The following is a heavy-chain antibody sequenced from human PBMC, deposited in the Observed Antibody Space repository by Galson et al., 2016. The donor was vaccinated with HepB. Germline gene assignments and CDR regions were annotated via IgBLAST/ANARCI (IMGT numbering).Heavy chain of an antibody. D-gene: IGHD3-10*01. Sequence: SVKVSCKASGYTFTNYGITWVRQAPGQGLEWMGWIGASNGRTNYAQKFRGRITMTTDTSTTTAHMDLRSLRSDATAVYYCAGYSGSFYRGDLSYFDYWGQGALVTVSS. CDR2: IGASNGRT. CDR1: GYTFTNYG. V-gene: IGHV1-18*01. CDR3: AGYSGSFYRGDLSYFDY. J-gene: IGHJ4*02.